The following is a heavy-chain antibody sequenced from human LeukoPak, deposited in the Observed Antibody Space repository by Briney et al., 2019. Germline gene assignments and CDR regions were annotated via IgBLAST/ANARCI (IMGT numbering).Heavy chain of an antibody. CDR2: ISWNSVSI. D-gene: IGHD6-6*01. CDR1: GFTFYDYA. V-gene: IGHV3-9*01. CDR3: AKVAEYHPAPFDY. J-gene: IGHJ4*02. Sequence: GGSLRLSCAASGFTFYDYAMHWVRQAPGKGLEWVSGISWNSVSIGYADSVKGRFTISRDNAKNSLYLQMNSLRAEDTALYYCAKVAEYHPAPFDYWGQGTLVTVSS.